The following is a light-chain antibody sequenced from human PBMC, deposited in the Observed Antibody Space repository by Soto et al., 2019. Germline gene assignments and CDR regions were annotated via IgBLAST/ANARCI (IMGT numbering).Light chain of an antibody. Sequence: EIILTQSPDTLSLSPWERATLSCRASQSVSSNLAWYQQKPGQAPRLLIYAASARATGIPARFSGSGSGTDFTLTISSLQSEDFAVYYCQQYNNWPYTFGQGTKVDIK. CDR3: QQYNNWPYT. CDR2: AAS. CDR1: QSVSSN. J-gene: IGKJ2*01. V-gene: IGKV3-15*01.